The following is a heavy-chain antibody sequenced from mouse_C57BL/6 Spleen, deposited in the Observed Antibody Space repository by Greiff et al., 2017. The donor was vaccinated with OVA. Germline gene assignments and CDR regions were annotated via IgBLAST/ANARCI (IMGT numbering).Heavy chain of an antibody. V-gene: IGHV5-17*01. CDR3: ASYDYDGAFFDY. CDR1: GFTFSDYG. Sequence: EVQVVESGGGLVKPGGSLKLSCAASGFTFSDYGMHWVRQAPEKGLEWVAYISSGSSTIYYADTVKGRFTISRDNAKNTLFLQMTSLRSEDTAMYYCASYDYDGAFFDYWGQGTTLTVSS. J-gene: IGHJ2*01. D-gene: IGHD2-4*01. CDR2: ISSGSSTI.